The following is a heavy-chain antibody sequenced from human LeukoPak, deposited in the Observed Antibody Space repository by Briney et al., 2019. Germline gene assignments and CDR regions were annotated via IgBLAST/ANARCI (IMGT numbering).Heavy chain of an antibody. CDR2: IYYSGST. D-gene: IGHD6-13*01. J-gene: IGHJ6*02. Sequence: SETLSLTCTVSGGSISSYYWSWIRQPPGEGLEWIGYIYYSGSTNYNPSLKSRVTISVDTSKNQFSLKLSSVTAADTAVYYCARSSWYYYGMDVWGQGTTVTVSS. CDR1: GGSISSYY. V-gene: IGHV4-59*01. CDR3: ARSSWYYYGMDV.